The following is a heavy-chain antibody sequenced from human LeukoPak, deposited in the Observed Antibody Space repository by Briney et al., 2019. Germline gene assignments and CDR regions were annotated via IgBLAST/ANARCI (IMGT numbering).Heavy chain of an antibody. CDR1: GYTLTELS. J-gene: IGHJ4*02. CDR3: ATDLLSSWCFDY. V-gene: IGHV1-24*01. D-gene: IGHD6-13*01. CDR2: FDPEDGET. Sequence: ASVKVSCKVSGYTLTELSMHWVRQAPGKGLEWMGGFDPEDGETIYAQKFQGRVTMTEDTSTDTAYMELSSLRSEDTAVYYCATDLLSSWCFDYWGQGTLVTVSS.